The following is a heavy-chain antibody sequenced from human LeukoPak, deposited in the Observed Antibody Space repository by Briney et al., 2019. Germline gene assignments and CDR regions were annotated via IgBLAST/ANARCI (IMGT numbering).Heavy chain of an antibody. Sequence: ASVKVSCKTSGYIFAAYYLNWVRQAPGQGLEWMGWINPNSGNTGYAQKFQGRVTMTRNTSISTAYMELSSLRSEDTAVYYCARGVRGVITGYYYYYMDVWGKGTTVTISS. CDR3: ARGVRGVITGYYYYYMDV. CDR2: INPNSGNT. V-gene: IGHV1-8*02. J-gene: IGHJ6*03. CDR1: GYIFAAYY. D-gene: IGHD3-10*01.